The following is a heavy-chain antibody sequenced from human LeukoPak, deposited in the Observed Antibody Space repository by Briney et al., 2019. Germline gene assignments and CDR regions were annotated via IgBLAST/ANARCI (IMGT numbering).Heavy chain of an antibody. D-gene: IGHD6-19*01. V-gene: IGHV3-33*08. CDR3: ARPTRGSSGWYGPIDAFDI. CDR2: IWYDGSNK. J-gene: IGHJ3*02. Sequence: GGSLRLSCAASGFTFSSYGMHWVRQAPGKGLEWVAVIWYDGSNKYYADSVKGRFTISRDNSKNTLYLQMNSLRAEDTAVYYCARPTRGSSGWYGPIDAFDIWGQGTMVTVSS. CDR1: GFTFSSYG.